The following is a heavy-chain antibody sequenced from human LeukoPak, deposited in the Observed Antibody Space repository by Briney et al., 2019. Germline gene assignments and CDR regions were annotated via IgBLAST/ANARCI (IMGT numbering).Heavy chain of an antibody. V-gene: IGHV1-2*02. CDR3: ARVRLRFLEWPQMDV. Sequence: ASVKVSCKASGYTFTGYYMHWVRQAPGQGLEWMGWINPNSGGTNYAQKFQGRVTMTRDTSISTAYMELSRLRSDDTAVYYCARVRLRFLEWPQMDVWGQGTTVTVSS. D-gene: IGHD3-3*01. J-gene: IGHJ6*02. CDR1: GYTFTGYY. CDR2: INPNSGGT.